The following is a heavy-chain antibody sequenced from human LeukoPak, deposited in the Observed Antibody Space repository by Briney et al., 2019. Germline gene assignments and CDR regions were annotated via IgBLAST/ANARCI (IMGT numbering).Heavy chain of an antibody. CDR1: GFTFSSYG. Sequence: PGGSLRLSCAASGFTFSSYGMHWVRQAPGKGLEWVTFISYDGSNKYYADSVKGRFTISRDNSKNTLYLQMNSLRAEDTAVYYCAKDQKGTGTPNYYYYYMDVWGKGTTVTVSS. CDR2: ISYDGSNK. J-gene: IGHJ6*03. V-gene: IGHV3-30*18. CDR3: AKDQKGTGTPNYYYYYMDV. D-gene: IGHD1-1*01.